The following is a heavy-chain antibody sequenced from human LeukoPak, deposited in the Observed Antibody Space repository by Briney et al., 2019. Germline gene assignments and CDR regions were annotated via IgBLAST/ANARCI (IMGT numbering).Heavy chain of an antibody. CDR2: IYTSGST. J-gene: IGHJ6*03. Sequence: SETLPLTCTVSGGSISSYYWSWIRQPAGKGLEWIGRIYTSGSTNYNPSLKSRVTMSVDTSKNQFSPKLSSVTAADTAVYYCARMTVVPAVDYYYYMDVWGKGTTVTVSS. CDR3: ARMTVVPAVDYYYYMDV. CDR1: GGSISSYY. D-gene: IGHD2-2*01. V-gene: IGHV4-4*07.